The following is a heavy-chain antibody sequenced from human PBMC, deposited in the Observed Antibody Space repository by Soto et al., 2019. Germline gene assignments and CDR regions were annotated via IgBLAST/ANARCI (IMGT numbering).Heavy chain of an antibody. D-gene: IGHD2-15*01. CDR1: GASISYGGFS. Sequence: PSETLSLTCTVSGASISYGGFSWSWIRQSPGKGLEWIGYISHLENTYLHPSFKSRLTMSIDRTRNQFSLKLSSVTAADMAVYYCARGGCYDSFDYWGQGVLVTVSS. V-gene: IGHV4-30-2*06. J-gene: IGHJ4*02. CDR3: ARGGCYDSFDY. CDR2: ISHLENT.